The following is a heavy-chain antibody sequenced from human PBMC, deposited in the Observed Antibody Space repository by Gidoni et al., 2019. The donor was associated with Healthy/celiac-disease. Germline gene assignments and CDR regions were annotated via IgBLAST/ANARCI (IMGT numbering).Heavy chain of an antibody. J-gene: IGHJ4*02. Sequence: DGSNKYYADSVKGRFTISRDNSKNTLYLQMNSLRAEDTAVYYCAKLNPPSGYWGQGTLVTVSS. CDR3: AKLNPPSGY. D-gene: IGHD3-10*01. V-gene: IGHV3-33*06. CDR2: DGSNK.